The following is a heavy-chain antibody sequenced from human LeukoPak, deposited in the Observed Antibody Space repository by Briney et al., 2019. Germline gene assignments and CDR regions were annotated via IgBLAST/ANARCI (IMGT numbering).Heavy chain of an antibody. CDR2: IYHSGHT. CDR1: GASISSDY. Sequence: PSETLSLTCTVSGASISSDYWSWIRQPPGKGLEWIGYIYHSGHTMSNPSLKSRVTISIDTSNNRFSLKLSSVTAADTAVYYCARHPFQYPFDYWGPGTLVSVSP. D-gene: IGHD4-4*01. V-gene: IGHV4-59*08. J-gene: IGHJ4*02. CDR3: ARHPFQYPFDY.